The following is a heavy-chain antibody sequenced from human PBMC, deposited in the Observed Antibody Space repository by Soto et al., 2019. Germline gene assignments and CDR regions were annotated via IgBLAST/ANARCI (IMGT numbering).Heavy chain of an antibody. Sequence: QVQLVESGGGLVKPGGSLRLSCAASGFTFSDYYMSWIRQAPGKGLEWVSYISSSSSYTNYADSVKGRFTISRDNAKNSLYLQINSLRAEDTAVYYCARSPWGYSNSLDYWGQGTLVTVSS. V-gene: IGHV3-11*05. CDR3: ARSPWGYSNSLDY. CDR1: GFTFSDYY. D-gene: IGHD6-13*01. J-gene: IGHJ4*02. CDR2: ISSSSSYT.